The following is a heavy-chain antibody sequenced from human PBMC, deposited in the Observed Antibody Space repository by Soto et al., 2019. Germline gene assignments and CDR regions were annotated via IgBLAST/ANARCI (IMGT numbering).Heavy chain of an antibody. J-gene: IGHJ4*02. CDR3: ARDPGCTGGSCPPRFDY. CDR2: IWYDGSNK. CDR1: GFTFSSYG. D-gene: IGHD2-15*01. V-gene: IGHV3-33*01. Sequence: QVQLVESGGGVVQPGRSLRLSCAASGFTFSSYGMHWVRQAPGKGLEWVAVIWYDGSNKYYADSVKGRFTISRDNSKNTLYLQMNSLRAEDTAVYYCARDPGCTGGSCPPRFDYWGQGTLVTVSS.